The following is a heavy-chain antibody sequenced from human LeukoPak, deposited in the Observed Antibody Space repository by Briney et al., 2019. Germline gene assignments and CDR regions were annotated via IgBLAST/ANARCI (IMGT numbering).Heavy chain of an antibody. J-gene: IGHJ4*02. Sequence: SETLSLTCTVSGGSISSSSYYWGWIRQPPGKGLEWIGSIYYSGSTYYNPSLKSRVTISVDTTKNQFSLKLSSVTAADTAVYYCARQGYYDFWSGQHDYWGQGTLVTVSS. CDR2: IYYSGST. V-gene: IGHV4-39*01. CDR3: ARQGYYDFWSGQHDY. CDR1: GGSISSSSYY. D-gene: IGHD3-3*01.